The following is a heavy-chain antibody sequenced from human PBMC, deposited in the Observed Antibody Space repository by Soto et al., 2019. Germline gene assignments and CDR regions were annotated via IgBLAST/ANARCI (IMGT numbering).Heavy chain of an antibody. CDR3: AKDIAATGHDGFDI. Sequence: EVQVVESGGGLVQPGRSLRLSCAASGFTFDDYAMHWVRQVPGKGLEWVSGISWNSVSRGYADSVKGRFTISRDNAKNSLYLQMNSLRAEDTALYYCAKDIAATGHDGFDIWGQGTMVTVSS. V-gene: IGHV3-9*01. CDR2: ISWNSVSR. D-gene: IGHD6-13*01. CDR1: GFTFDDYA. J-gene: IGHJ3*02.